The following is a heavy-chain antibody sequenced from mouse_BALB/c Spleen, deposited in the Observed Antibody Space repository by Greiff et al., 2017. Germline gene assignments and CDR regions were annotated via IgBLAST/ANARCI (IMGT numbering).Heavy chain of an antibody. CDR2: IRNKANGYTT. CDR1: GFTFTDYY. D-gene: IGHD1-1*02. V-gene: IGHV7-3*02. CDR3: ARDGGYYFDY. J-gene: IGHJ2*01. Sequence: EVKVVESGGGLVQPGGSLRLSCATSGFTFTDYYMGWVRQPPGKALEWLGFIRNKANGYTTEYSASVKGRFTISRDNSQSILYLQMNTLRAEDSATYYCARDGGYYFDYWGQGTTLTVSS.